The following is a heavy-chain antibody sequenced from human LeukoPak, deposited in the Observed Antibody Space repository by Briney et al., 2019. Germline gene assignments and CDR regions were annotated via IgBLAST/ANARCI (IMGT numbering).Heavy chain of an antibody. CDR1: GGSISTHY. V-gene: IGHV4-59*11. D-gene: IGHD3/OR15-3a*01. CDR2: IYYSGST. J-gene: IGHJ2*01. Sequence: SETLSLTCTVSGGSISTHYWTWIRQPPGKGLEWIGYIYYSGSTNYNPSLKSRVTISVDMSKNQFSLKLNSVTAADTAVYFCARDTRTGWLFDLWGRGTLVAVSS. CDR3: ARDTRTGWLFDL.